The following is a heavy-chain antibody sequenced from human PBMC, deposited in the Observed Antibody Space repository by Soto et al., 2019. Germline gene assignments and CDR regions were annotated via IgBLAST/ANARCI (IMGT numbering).Heavy chain of an antibody. V-gene: IGHV3-74*01. Sequence: EVQLVESGGGLVQPGGSLRLSCAASGFTFSSYWMHWVRQAPGKGLVWVSRINSDGSSTSYADSVKGRFTISRDNAKNTLYLKMNSLRAEDTAVYYCASFTYYYDSSGYSEFDPWGQGTLVTVSS. CDR1: GFTFSSYW. J-gene: IGHJ5*02. CDR2: INSDGSST. D-gene: IGHD3-22*01. CDR3: ASFTYYYDSSGYSEFDP.